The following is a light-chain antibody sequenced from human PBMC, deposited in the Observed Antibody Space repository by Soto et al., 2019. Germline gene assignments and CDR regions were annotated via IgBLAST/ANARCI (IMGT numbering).Light chain of an antibody. J-gene: IGKJ1*01. CDR1: QSVSSN. Sequence: EIVMTQSPATLSVSPGERATLSCRASQSVSSNLAWYQQKPGQAPMLLIYGASTRATGIPARFSGSGSGTEFPLTISSLQSEDFAVYYCQQYNNWPRTFGQGTKVEIK. CDR2: GAS. V-gene: IGKV3-15*01. CDR3: QQYNNWPRT.